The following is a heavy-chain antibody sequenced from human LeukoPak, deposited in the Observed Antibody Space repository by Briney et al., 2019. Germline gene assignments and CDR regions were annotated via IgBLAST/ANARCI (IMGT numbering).Heavy chain of an antibody. D-gene: IGHD5-18*01. CDR2: ISYGGSNK. CDR3: ANSTAMYL. CDR1: GFTFSSYG. J-gene: IGHJ5*02. Sequence: QPGRSLRLSCAASGFTFSSYGMHWVRQAPGKGLEWVAVISYGGSNKYYADSVKGRFTISRDNSKNTLYLQMNSLRAEDTAVYYCANSTAMYLWGQGTLVTVSS. V-gene: IGHV3-30*18.